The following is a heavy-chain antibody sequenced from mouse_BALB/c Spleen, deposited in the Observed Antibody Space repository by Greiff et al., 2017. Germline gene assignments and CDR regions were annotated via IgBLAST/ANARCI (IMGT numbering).Heavy chain of an antibody. CDR3: AREDRSYYAMDY. CDR2: ISSGSSTI. Sequence: VQLKESGGGLVQPGGSRKLSCAASGFSFSSFGMHWVRQAPEKGLEWVAYISSGSSTIYYADTVKGRFTISRDNPKNTLFLQMTSLRSEDTAMYYCAREDRSYYAMDYWGQGTSVTVSS. D-gene: IGHD2-14*01. J-gene: IGHJ4*01. CDR1: GFSFSSFG. V-gene: IGHV5-17*02.